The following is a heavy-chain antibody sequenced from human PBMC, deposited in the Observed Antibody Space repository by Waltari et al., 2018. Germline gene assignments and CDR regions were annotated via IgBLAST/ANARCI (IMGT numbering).Heavy chain of an antibody. Sequence: QVQLVQSGAEVKKTGASVTVSGKVPGSTLTDLSMKLVRQAPVKGLEWMGGLDPEDGGTNYAQKFQGRVTMTEYTATDTAYMERSSMRAEDTAVYYCATESSSWYKFDYWGQGTLVTVSS. CDR1: GSTLTDLS. J-gene: IGHJ4*02. CDR2: LDPEDGGT. V-gene: IGHV1-24*01. D-gene: IGHD6-13*01. CDR3: ATESSSWYKFDY.